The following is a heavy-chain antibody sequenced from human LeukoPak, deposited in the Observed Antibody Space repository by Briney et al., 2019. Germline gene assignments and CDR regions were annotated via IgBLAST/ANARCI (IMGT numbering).Heavy chain of an antibody. V-gene: IGHV4-31*03. Sequence: SETLSLTCSVSGASINSIGYYWSWIRQHPGKGLEWIGYIYYSGSTYYNPSLKSRVTISVDTSKNQFSLKLSSVSAADTAVYYCARRYYDSSGYLYFDYWGQGTLVTVSS. J-gene: IGHJ4*02. CDR3: ARRYYDSSGYLYFDY. CDR1: GASINSIGYY. D-gene: IGHD3-22*01. CDR2: IYYSGST.